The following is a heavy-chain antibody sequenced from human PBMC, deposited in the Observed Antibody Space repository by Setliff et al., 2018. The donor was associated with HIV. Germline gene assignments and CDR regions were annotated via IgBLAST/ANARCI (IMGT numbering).Heavy chain of an antibody. Sequence: PGGSLRLSCAASGFDFNNYWMSWVRQAPGKGPEWVANIKQDGSEKYYVESVKGRFTISRDNAKNSLYLQMNSLRVEDTAVYYCVRTGLGLREVLSPGVWGTGTTVTVSS. CDR2: IKQDGSEK. D-gene: IGHD3-10*01. V-gene: IGHV3-7*03. J-gene: IGHJ6*04. CDR3: VRTGLGLREVLSPGV. CDR1: GFDFNNYW.